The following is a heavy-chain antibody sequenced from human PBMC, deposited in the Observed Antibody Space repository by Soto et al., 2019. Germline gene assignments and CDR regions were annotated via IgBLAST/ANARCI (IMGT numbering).Heavy chain of an antibody. CDR1: GYIFSSFG. J-gene: IGHJ4*02. CDR3: ARGYWSFASCPLGF. Sequence: HVQLVQSGDEVMKPGASVKVSCKASGYIFSSFGISWVRQVPGQGLEWMGWINTYNGDTNYAQKFQGRVTMTTDTSTRTAYMELRSRISDDMAVFYCARGYWSFASCPLGFWGQGTLVTVSS. D-gene: IGHD3-16*01. V-gene: IGHV1-18*03. CDR2: INTYNGDT.